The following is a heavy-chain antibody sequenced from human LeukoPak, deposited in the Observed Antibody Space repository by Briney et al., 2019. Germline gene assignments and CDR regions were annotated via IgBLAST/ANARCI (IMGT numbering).Heavy chain of an antibody. Sequence: SETLSLTCAVYGGSFSSYYWSWIRQPPGKGLEWIGEINHSGSTNYNPSLKSRVTISVDTSKNQFSLKLSSVTAADTAVYYCARNRPRYDILTGYYKPDWYFDLWGRGALVTVSS. CDR1: GGSFSSYY. J-gene: IGHJ2*01. CDR3: ARNRPRYDILTGYYKPDWYFDL. D-gene: IGHD3-9*01. CDR2: INHSGST. V-gene: IGHV4-34*01.